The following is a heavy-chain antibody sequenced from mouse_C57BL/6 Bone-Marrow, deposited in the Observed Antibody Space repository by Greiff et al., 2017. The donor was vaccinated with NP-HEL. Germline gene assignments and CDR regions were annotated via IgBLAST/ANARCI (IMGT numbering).Heavy chain of an antibody. J-gene: IGHJ1*03. CDR2: ISYDGSN. CDR1: GYSITSGYY. Sequence: VQLQQSGPGLVKPSQSLSLTCSVTGYSITSGYYWNWIRQFPGNKLEWMGYISYDGSNNYHPSLKNRISITRYTSKNQFFLKLNSVTTEDTATYYGARGHYYGSSYWYFDVWGTGTTVTVSS. CDR3: ARGHYYGSSYWYFDV. D-gene: IGHD1-1*01. V-gene: IGHV3-6*01.